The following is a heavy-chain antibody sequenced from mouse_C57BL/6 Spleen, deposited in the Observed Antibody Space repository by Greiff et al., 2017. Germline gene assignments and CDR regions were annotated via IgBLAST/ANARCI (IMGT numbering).Heavy chain of an antibody. CDR2: ISYDGSN. V-gene: IGHV3-6*01. Sequence: ESGPGLVKPSQSLSLTCSVTGYSITSGYYWNWIRQFPGNKLEWMGYISYDGSNNYNPSLKNRISITRDTSKNQSSLKLNSVTTEDTATYYCARADDYGYYAMDYWGQGTSDTVSS. CDR3: ARADDYGYYAMDY. CDR1: GYSITSGYY. J-gene: IGHJ4*01. D-gene: IGHD2-4*01.